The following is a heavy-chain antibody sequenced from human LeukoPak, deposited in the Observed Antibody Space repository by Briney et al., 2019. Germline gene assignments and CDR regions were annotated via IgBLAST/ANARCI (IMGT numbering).Heavy chain of an antibody. J-gene: IGHJ4*02. D-gene: IGHD6-19*01. V-gene: IGHV3-23*01. CDR2: IRGTGTTT. Sequence: GSLRLSCAASGFTFRDHAMSWVRQAPGKGLEWVSAIRGTGTTTFYVASVKGRFTISWDNSKNTADLQMNSLRAEDTAVYYCAKVSWLGTLPSYHFDSWGQGTQVTVSS. CDR3: AKVSWLGTLPSYHFDS. CDR1: GFTFRDHA.